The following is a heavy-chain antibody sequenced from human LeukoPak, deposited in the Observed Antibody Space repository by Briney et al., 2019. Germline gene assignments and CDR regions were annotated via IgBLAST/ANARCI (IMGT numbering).Heavy chain of an antibody. CDR2: INHSGST. D-gene: IGHD2-2*01. CDR3: ARGLRLGVYCSSTSCYRWFDP. Sequence: SETLCLTCAVYGGSFSGYYWSWIRQPPGKGLEWIGEINHSGSTNYNPSLKSRVTISVDTSKNQFSLKLSSVTAADTAVYYCARGLRLGVYCSSTSCYRWFDPWGQGTLVTVSS. V-gene: IGHV4-34*01. CDR1: GGSFSGYY. J-gene: IGHJ5*02.